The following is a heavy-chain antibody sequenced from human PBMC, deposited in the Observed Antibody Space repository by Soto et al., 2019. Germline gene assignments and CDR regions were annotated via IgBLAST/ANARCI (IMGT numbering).Heavy chain of an antibody. J-gene: IGHJ6*02. V-gene: IGHV3-23*01. CDR1: GFTFSSDA. Sequence: EVQLLESGGGLVQPGGSLRLSCAASGFTFSSDARSWVRQAPGKGLEWVSTISSSGGSTYYGDSVKGRFTISRDNSKNTLYLQMNSLRGEDTAEYYCAKERWEGSGMDVWGQGTAVSVSS. D-gene: IGHD1-26*01. CDR3: AKERWEGSGMDV. CDR2: ISSSGGST.